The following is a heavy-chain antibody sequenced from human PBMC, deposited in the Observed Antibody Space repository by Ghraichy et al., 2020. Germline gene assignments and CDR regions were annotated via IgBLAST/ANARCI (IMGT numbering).Heavy chain of an antibody. CDR2: ISYDGSNK. V-gene: IGHV3-30-3*02. CDR3: AKDDSGYDQGFDY. D-gene: IGHD5-12*01. Sequence: KGLEWVAVISYDGSNKYYADSVKCRFTISRDNSKNTLYLQMNSLRAEDTAVYYCAKDDSGYDQGFDYWGQGTLVTVSS. J-gene: IGHJ4*02.